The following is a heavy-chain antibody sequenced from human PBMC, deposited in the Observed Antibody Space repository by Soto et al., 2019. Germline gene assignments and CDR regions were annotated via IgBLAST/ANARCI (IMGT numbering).Heavy chain of an antibody. Sequence: GGSLRLSCAASGFTVSSNYMSWVRQAPGKGLEWVSVIYSGGSTYYADSVKGRFTISRDNSKNTLYPQMNSLRAEDTAVYCCAREVSRGGPVDYWGQGTLVTVSS. V-gene: IGHV3-53*01. J-gene: IGHJ4*02. D-gene: IGHD1-20*01. CDR2: IYSGGST. CDR3: AREVSRGGPVDY. CDR1: GFTVSSNY.